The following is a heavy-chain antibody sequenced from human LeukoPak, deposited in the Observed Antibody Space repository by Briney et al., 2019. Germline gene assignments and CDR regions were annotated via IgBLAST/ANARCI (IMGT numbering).Heavy chain of an antibody. CDR3: ARDASIRDSSSYYFLW. D-gene: IGHD3-22*01. J-gene: IGHJ4*02. CDR2: IIPMFRTA. CDR1: GGTFSRSA. Sequence: SVRVSCKASGGTFSRSAVNWVRQAPGQGLEWMGGIIPMFRTANYAQKFRGRVTITADESTSTAYMELNSLRSEDTAVYYCARDASIRDSSSYYFLWWGQGTLVTVSS. V-gene: IGHV1-69*13.